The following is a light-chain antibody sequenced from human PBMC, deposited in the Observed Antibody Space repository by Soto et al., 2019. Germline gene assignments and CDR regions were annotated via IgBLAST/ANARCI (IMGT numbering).Light chain of an antibody. Sequence: EIVLTQSPATLSVSPGERATLSCRASQSVSNYLAWYQQKPGQAPRLLIYDVSIRATGVPARFSATGSETDFTLTISGLQSGDSAVYFCQQYNNWPFSFGQGTRLE. CDR1: QSVSNY. CDR2: DVS. V-gene: IGKV3-15*01. J-gene: IGKJ5*01. CDR3: QQYNNWPFS.